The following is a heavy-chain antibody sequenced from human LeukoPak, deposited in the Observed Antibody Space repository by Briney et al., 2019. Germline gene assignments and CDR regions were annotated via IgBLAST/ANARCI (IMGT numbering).Heavy chain of an antibody. Sequence: ASVKVSCKASGGTFSSYAISWVRQAPGQGLEWMGGIIPIFGTANYAQMFQGRVTITADESTSTAYMELSSLRSEDTAVYYCASRRYYYDSSGTQVLGNDYWGQGTLVTVSS. V-gene: IGHV1-69*13. J-gene: IGHJ4*02. CDR2: IIPIFGTA. D-gene: IGHD3-22*01. CDR1: GGTFSSYA. CDR3: ASRRYYYDSSGTQVLGNDY.